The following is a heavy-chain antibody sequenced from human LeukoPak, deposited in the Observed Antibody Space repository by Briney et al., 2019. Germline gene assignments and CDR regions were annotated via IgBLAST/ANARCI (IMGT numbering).Heavy chain of an antibody. CDR2: IYHSGST. CDR3: ARAYSRGYSYGPPFDY. D-gene: IGHD5-18*01. Sequence: SETLSLTCTVSGYSISSGYYWGWIRQPPGKGLEWIGSIYHSGSTYYNPSLKSRVTISVDTSKNQFSLKLSSVTAADPAVYYCARAYSRGYSYGPPFDYWGQGTLVTVSS. V-gene: IGHV4-38-2*02. CDR1: GYSISSGYY. J-gene: IGHJ4*02.